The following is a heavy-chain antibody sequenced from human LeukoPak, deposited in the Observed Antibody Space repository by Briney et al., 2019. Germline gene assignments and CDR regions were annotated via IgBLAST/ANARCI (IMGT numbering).Heavy chain of an antibody. J-gene: IGHJ3*02. V-gene: IGHV3-23*01. D-gene: IGHD5-24*01. Sequence: GGSLKLSCAASGFTFSSYGMSWVRQAPGKGLEWVSAISGSGGSTYYADSVKGRFTISRDNSKNTLYLQMNSLRAEDTAVYYCAKADGYNGGHAFDIWGQGTMVTVSS. CDR3: AKADGYNGGHAFDI. CDR1: GFTFSSYG. CDR2: ISGSGGST.